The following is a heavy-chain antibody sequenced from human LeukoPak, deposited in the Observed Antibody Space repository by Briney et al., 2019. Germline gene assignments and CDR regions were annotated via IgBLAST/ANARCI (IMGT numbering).Heavy chain of an antibody. CDR1: GGSISSSSYY. V-gene: IGHV4-39*07. D-gene: IGHD5-24*01. Sequence: PSETLSLTCTVSGGSISSSSYYWGWIRQPQGKGLEWIGSIYYSGSTYYNPSLKSRVTISVDTSKNQFSLKLSSVTAADTAVYYCARDKVEMATIRYFDYWGQGTLVTVSS. J-gene: IGHJ4*02. CDR2: IYYSGST. CDR3: ARDKVEMATIRYFDY.